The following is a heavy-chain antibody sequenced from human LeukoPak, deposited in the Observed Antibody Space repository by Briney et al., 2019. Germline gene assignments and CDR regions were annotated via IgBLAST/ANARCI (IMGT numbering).Heavy chain of an antibody. Sequence: SETLSLTCTVSGGSISSSTYYWGWIRRPPGKGLEWIGSIYYSGSTYYNPSPKSRVTVSVDTSKNQFSLNLNSVTAADTAVYYCVRGSTLRHYQYWGQGTLVTVSS. J-gene: IGHJ4*02. V-gene: IGHV4-39*01. D-gene: IGHD3-16*01. CDR3: VRGSTLRHYQY. CDR1: GGSISSSTYY. CDR2: IYYSGST.